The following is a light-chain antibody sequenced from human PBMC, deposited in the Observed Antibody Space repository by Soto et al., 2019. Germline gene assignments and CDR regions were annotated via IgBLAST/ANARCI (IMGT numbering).Light chain of an antibody. CDR1: SSNIGTNY. CDR2: DNS. Sequence: QSVLTQPPSVSAAPGQKVTISCSGRSSNIGTNYVSWYQQLPGRAPKLVIFDNSKRPSGIPDRFSGSKSGSSATLGVTGLQTGDEADYYCGTWASDLIAEVFGGGTKVTVL. CDR3: GTWASDLIAEV. J-gene: IGLJ3*02. V-gene: IGLV1-51*01.